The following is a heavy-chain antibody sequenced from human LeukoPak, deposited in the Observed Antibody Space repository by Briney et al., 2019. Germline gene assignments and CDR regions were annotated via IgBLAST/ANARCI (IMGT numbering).Heavy chain of an antibody. D-gene: IGHD2-2*01. V-gene: IGHV4-4*09. CDR1: GGSISSYY. CDR2: IYTSGST. Sequence: SETLSLTSTVSGGSISSYYWSWIRQPPGKGLEWIGYIYTSGSTNYNPSLKSRVTISVDTSKNQFSLKLSSVTAADTAVYYCARMNIVVVPAARYYFDYWGQGTLATVSS. J-gene: IGHJ4*02. CDR3: ARMNIVVVPAARYYFDY.